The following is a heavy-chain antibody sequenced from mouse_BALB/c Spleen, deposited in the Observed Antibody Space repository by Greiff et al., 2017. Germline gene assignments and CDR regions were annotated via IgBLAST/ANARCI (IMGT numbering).Heavy chain of an antibody. CDR2: IDPANGNT. J-gene: IGHJ4*01. D-gene: IGHD3-3*01. V-gene: IGHV14-3*02. Sequence: EVQLQQSGAELVKPGASVKLSCTASGFNIKDTYMHWVKQRPEQGLEWIGRIDPANGNTKYDPKFQGKATITADTSSNTAYLQLSSLTSEDTAVYYCAKVGLGYAMDYWGQGTSVTVSS. CDR1: GFNIKDTY. CDR3: AKVGLGYAMDY.